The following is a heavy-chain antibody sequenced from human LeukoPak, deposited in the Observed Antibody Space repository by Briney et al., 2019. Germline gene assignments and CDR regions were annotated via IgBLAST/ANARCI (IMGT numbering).Heavy chain of an antibody. D-gene: IGHD6-19*01. CDR2: INHSGST. CDR3: ARVGTYRSGWYDLDP. CDR1: GGSFSGYY. Sequence: SETLSLTCAVYGGSFSGYYWSWIRQPPGKGLEWIGEINHSGSTNYNPSLKSRVTISVDTSKNQFSLKLSSVTAADTAVYYCARVGTYRSGWYDLDPWSQGTLVTVSA. V-gene: IGHV4-34*01. J-gene: IGHJ5*02.